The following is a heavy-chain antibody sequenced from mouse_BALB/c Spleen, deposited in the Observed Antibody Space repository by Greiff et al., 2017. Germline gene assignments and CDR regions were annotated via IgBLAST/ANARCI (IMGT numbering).Heavy chain of an antibody. D-gene: IGHD2-14*01. J-gene: IGHJ4*01. Sequence: VQLVESGPGLVAPSQSLSITCTVSGFSLTGYGVNWVRQPPGKGLEWLGMIWGDGSTDYNSALKSRLSISKDNSKSQVFLKMNSLQTDDTARYYCARYRYDGGYAMDYWGQGTSVTVSS. CDR1: GFSLTGYG. CDR3: ARYRYDGGYAMDY. CDR2: IWGDGST. V-gene: IGHV2-6-7*01.